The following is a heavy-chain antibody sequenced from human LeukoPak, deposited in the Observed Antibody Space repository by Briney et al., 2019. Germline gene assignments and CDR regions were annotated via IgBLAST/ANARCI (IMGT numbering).Heavy chain of an antibody. J-gene: IGHJ4*02. CDR2: IIPIFGTA. CDR3: ARDPSMVRGENTPYFDY. V-gene: IGHV1-69*01. D-gene: IGHD3-10*01. Sequence: GGSLRLSCAASGFTFSSYAMSWVRQAPGQGLEWMGGIIPIFGTANYAQKFQGRVTITADESTSTAYMELSSLRSEDTAVYYCARDPSMVRGENTPYFDYWGQGTLVTVSS. CDR1: GFTFSSYA.